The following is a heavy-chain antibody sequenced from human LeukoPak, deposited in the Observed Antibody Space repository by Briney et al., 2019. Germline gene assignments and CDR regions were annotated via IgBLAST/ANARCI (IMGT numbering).Heavy chain of an antibody. Sequence: GGSLRLSCVASGFTFSRFGMNWLRQAPGKGLEWLSYISDNNSTMAYANSVKGRFTISRDDAKNSLYLQMDSLRAEDTAVYYCARGQRYSSGWYGDAFDIWGQGTMVTVSS. CDR3: ARGQRYSSGWYGDAFDI. CDR2: ISDNNSTM. V-gene: IGHV3-48*04. J-gene: IGHJ3*02. CDR1: GFTFSRFG. D-gene: IGHD6-19*01.